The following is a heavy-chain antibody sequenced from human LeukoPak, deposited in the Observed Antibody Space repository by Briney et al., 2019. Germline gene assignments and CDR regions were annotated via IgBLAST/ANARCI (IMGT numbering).Heavy chain of an antibody. Sequence: SETLSLTCTVSGDSISNYYWSWIRQPPGKRLEWIGFIYYSGSTNYNPSLKSRVTISVDTSKNQFSLKLTSVTAADTAVYYCARGGGTYYNVDYWGQGTLVTVSS. CDR3: ARGGGTYYNVDY. CDR1: GDSISNYY. CDR2: IYYSGST. D-gene: IGHD1-26*01. J-gene: IGHJ4*02. V-gene: IGHV4-59*01.